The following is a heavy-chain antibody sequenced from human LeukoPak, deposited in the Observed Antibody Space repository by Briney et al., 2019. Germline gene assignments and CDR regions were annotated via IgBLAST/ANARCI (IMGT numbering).Heavy chain of an antibody. CDR2: ISSSGRTI. CDR3: AELGITMIGGV. Sequence: PGGSLRLSCAASGFTFGVTFSDYYMSWIRQAPGKGLEWISYISSSGRTIYYADSVKGRFTISRDNAKNSLYLQMNSLRAEDTAVYYCAELGITMIGGVWGKGTTVTISS. CDR1: GFTFGVTFSDYY. V-gene: IGHV3-11*04. D-gene: IGHD3-10*02. J-gene: IGHJ6*04.